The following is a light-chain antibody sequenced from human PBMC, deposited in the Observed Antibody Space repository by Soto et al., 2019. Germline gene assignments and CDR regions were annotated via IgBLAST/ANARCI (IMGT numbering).Light chain of an antibody. CDR3: LHFNAYPGT. V-gene: IGKV1-13*02. J-gene: IGKJ2*01. Sequence: AIQLTQSPSSLSASVGDRVSITCRASQGISSALAWYQQKPGKPPKVLIYDASSLENGVPSRFSGSGSGTHFTLPISSLQPEDFPTYYCLHFNAYPGTFGQGTKLDIK. CDR2: DAS. CDR1: QGISSA.